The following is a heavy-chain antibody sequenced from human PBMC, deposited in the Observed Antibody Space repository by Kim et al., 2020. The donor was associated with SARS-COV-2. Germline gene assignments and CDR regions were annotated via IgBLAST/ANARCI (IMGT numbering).Heavy chain of an antibody. CDR3: ARVAAAGTTMAMWAFDI. J-gene: IGHJ3*02. CDR2: ISYDGSNK. D-gene: IGHD6-13*01. CDR1: GFTFSSYA. V-gene: IGHV3-30-3*01. Sequence: GGSLRLSCAASGFTFSSYAMHWVRQAPGKGLEWVAVISYDGSNKYYADSVKGRFTISRDNSKNTLYLQMNSLRAEDTAVYYCARVAAAGTTMAMWAFDIWGQGTMVTVSS.